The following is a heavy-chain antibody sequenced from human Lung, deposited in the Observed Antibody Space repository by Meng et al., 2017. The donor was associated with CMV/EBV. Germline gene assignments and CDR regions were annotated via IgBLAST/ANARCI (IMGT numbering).Heavy chain of an antibody. Sequence: QLPRPESVPGLVRPSETLSLTCSCSGGSISSRTYYWAWIRQPPGKGLEWIGSLYDSGSTYYHPSLKSRVTISVDTSKTYFSLKLRSVTDADTAVYYCARDLEYWGQGTLVTVSS. D-gene: IGHD1-1*01. J-gene: IGHJ4*02. CDR2: LYDSGST. CDR1: GGSISSRTYY. CDR3: ARDLEY. V-gene: IGHV4-39*07.